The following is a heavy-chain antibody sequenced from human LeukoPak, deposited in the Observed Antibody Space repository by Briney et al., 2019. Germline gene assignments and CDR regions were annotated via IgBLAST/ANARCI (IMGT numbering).Heavy chain of an antibody. Sequence: SETLSLTCTVSGGSISSYYWSWIRQPPGKGVEWIGYIYYSGSTNYNPSLKSRVTISVDTSKNQFSLKLSSVTAADTAVYYCARAWFGELSLSTWGQGTLVTVSS. D-gene: IGHD3-10*01. V-gene: IGHV4-59*01. CDR1: GGSISSYY. CDR3: ARAWFGELSLST. CDR2: IYYSGST. J-gene: IGHJ5*02.